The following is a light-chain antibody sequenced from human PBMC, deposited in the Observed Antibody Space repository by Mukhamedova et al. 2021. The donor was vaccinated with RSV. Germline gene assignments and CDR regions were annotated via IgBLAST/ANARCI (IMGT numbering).Light chain of an antibody. V-gene: IGKV1-17*01. J-gene: IGKJ5*01. CDR2: AAY. CDR3: LQHSSNPFT. Sequence: WYQRRVHGKAPKRLIYAAYRLLSGVPSRFSGSGSGTEFTLTISSLQPEDFATYYCLQHSSNPFTFGQGTRLEIK.